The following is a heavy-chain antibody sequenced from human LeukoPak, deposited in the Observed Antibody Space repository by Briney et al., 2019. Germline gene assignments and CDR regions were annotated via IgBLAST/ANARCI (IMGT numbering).Heavy chain of an antibody. Sequence: GASVKVSCKASGYTFTSYYMHWVRQAPGQGLEWMGIINPSGGSTSYAQKFQGRVTMTTDTSTSTVYMELSSLRSEDTAVYYCARVAQVPAAKGNWFDPWGQGTLVTVSS. J-gene: IGHJ5*02. CDR1: GYTFTSYY. D-gene: IGHD2-2*01. V-gene: IGHV1-46*01. CDR2: INPSGGST. CDR3: ARVAQVPAAKGNWFDP.